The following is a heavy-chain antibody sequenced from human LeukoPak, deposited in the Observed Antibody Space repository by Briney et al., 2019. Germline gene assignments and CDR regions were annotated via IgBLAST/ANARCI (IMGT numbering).Heavy chain of an antibody. CDR1: GFTFSSYA. Sequence: GGSLRLSCAASGFTFSSYAMRWVRQAPGKGLEWVSAISGSGGSTYYADSVKGRFTISRDNSKNTLYLQMNSLRAEDTAVYYCAKDFCSGGSCYFDYWGQGTLVTVSS. V-gene: IGHV3-23*01. CDR2: ISGSGGST. D-gene: IGHD2-15*01. CDR3: AKDFCSGGSCYFDY. J-gene: IGHJ4*02.